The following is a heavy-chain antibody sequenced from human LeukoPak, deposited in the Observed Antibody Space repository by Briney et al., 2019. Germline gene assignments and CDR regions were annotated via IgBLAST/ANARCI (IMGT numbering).Heavy chain of an antibody. CDR1: GFTFGSHA. Sequence: GGSLRLSCEASGFTFGSHAMYWVRQAPGKGLEWVAGIFGSGGSPHYADPVKGRFTISRDNSRNTVYLQINSLRAEDTAVYYCGKTTVGYSSGQKPAWPVDYWGQGTLVPVSS. J-gene: IGHJ4*02. V-gene: IGHV3-23*01. D-gene: IGHD6-19*01. CDR2: IFGSGGSP. CDR3: GKTTVGYSSGQKPAWPVDY.